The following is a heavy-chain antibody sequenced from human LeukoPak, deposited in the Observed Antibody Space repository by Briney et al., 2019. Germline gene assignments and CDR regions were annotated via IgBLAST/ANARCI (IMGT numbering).Heavy chain of an antibody. CDR3: ARGAAAAGTSRYYYYGMDV. J-gene: IGHJ6*02. CDR2: INHSGST. D-gene: IGHD6-13*01. CDR1: GGSFSGYY. V-gene: IGHV4-34*01. Sequence: SETLSLTCAVYGGSFSGYYWSWIRQPPGKGLEWIGEINHSGSTNYNPSLKSRVTISVDTSKNQFSLKLSSVTAADTAVYYCARGAAAAGTSRYYYYGMDVWGQGTTVTVSS.